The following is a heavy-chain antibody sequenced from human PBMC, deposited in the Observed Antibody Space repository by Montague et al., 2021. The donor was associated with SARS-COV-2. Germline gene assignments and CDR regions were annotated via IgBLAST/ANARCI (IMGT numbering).Heavy chain of an antibody. CDR2: IYNSVST. V-gene: IGHV4-31*03. J-gene: IGHJ4*02. CDR3: ARGARQGYGFRLGSFDS. CDR1: GGSISSGSYY. D-gene: IGHD3-10*01. Sequence: TLSLTCTVSGGSISSGSYYWNWIRQHPGKGLEFIGFIYNSVSTYYNPSLKSRVTMSVDTSKNQFSLKLSSVTAVDTAVYYCARGARQGYGFRLGSFDSWGQGTLVTVSS.